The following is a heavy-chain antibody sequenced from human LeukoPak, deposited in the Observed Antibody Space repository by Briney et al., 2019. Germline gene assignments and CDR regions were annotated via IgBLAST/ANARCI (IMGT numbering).Heavy chain of an antibody. CDR1: GGSISNYF. V-gene: IGHV4-59*01. D-gene: IGHD3-10*01. CDR3: ARDAYRGVTQFDP. Sequence: LETLSLTCTVSGGSISNYFWGLDRQPPGEGLGWIGYISYSGRTNYNPSLKSRVTVSVDTAKSQFSLNLSSVTAADTAVYYCARDAYRGVTQFDPWGQGTLVTVSS. J-gene: IGHJ5*02. CDR2: ISYSGRT.